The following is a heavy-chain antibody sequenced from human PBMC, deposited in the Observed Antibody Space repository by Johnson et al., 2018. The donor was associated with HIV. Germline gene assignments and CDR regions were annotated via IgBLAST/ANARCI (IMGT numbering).Heavy chain of an antibody. D-gene: IGHD5-18*01. Sequence: QVQLVESGRGVVQPGRSLRLSCAASGFTFSRYGMYWVRQAPGKGLEWVALISYDGSSKNYGASVKGRLTISRDNSRNTLYLHMSKLRVEETAVYYCAKGEAQEGWIQLWSYPFDFWGRGTMVTISS. V-gene: IGHV3-30*18. CDR1: GFTFSRYG. CDR2: ISYDGSSK. CDR3: AKGEAQEGWIQLWSYPFDF. J-gene: IGHJ3*01.